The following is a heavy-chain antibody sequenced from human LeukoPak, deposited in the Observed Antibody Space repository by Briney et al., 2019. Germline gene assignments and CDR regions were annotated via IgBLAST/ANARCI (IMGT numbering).Heavy chain of an antibody. V-gene: IGHV3-33*06. D-gene: IGHD2/OR15-2a*01. Sequence: PGRSLXXXCXAXGFTFSSFGMHWVRQAPGKGLEGVAVIWYDGSNKYNADSVKGRFTISRDNSKNTLYLQMNSLRAEDTAVYYCANSPKYYYYMDVWGKGTTVTVSS. J-gene: IGHJ6*03. CDR1: GFTFSSFG. CDR3: ANSPKYYYYMDV. CDR2: IWYDGSNK.